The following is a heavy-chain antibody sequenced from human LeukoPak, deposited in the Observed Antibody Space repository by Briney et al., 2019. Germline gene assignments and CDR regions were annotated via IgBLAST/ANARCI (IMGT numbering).Heavy chain of an antibody. Sequence: ASVKVSCKASGYTFTGYYMHWVRQAPGQGLEWMGWINPNSGGTNYAQKFQGWVTMTRDTSISTAYMELSRLRSDDTAVYYCARSHIVVVPAARDYYYGMDVWGQGTTVTVSS. CDR1: GYTFTGYY. J-gene: IGHJ6*02. CDR3: ARSHIVVVPAARDYYYGMDV. V-gene: IGHV1-2*04. CDR2: INPNSGGT. D-gene: IGHD2-2*01.